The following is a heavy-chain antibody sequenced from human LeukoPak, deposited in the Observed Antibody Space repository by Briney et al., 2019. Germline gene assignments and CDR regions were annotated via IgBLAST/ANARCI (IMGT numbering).Heavy chain of an antibody. CDR2: ISGSGAGT. J-gene: IGHJ4*02. CDR3: AEAAGGSSDY. Sequence: GGSLRLSCAASGFTFSSSAMNWVGQAPGKGLDWVSTISGSGAGTYYADSVKGRFTISRDNSKNTLYLQMNSLRAEDTAVYYCAEAAGGSSDYWGQGTLVTVSS. D-gene: IGHD3-16*01. V-gene: IGHV3-23*01. CDR1: GFTFSSSA.